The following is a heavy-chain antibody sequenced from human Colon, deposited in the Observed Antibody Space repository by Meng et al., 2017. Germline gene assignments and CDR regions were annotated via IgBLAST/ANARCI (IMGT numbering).Heavy chain of an antibody. D-gene: IGHD2-2*01. Sequence: ASVKVSCKASGYTFTDYYIHWVRQAPGQGLEWMGRINPNSGGTNYAQKFQGRVTMTRDTSISTAYMELSRLRSDDTAVYYCARGYLVVVPTAPNADYWGQGTQVTVSS. CDR1: GYTFTDYY. J-gene: IGHJ4*02. CDR2: INPNSGGT. V-gene: IGHV1-2*06. CDR3: ARGYLVVVPTAPNADY.